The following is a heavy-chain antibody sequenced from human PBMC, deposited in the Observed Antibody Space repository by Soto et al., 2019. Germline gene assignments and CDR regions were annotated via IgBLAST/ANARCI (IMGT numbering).Heavy chain of an antibody. Sequence: SETLSLTCTVSGGSISSGGYYWSWIRQHPGKGLEWIGYIYYSGSTYYNPSLKSRVTISVDTSKNQFSLKLSSVTAADTAVYYCARTKGYYYDSSGPAGWFDPWGQGTLVTVSS. V-gene: IGHV4-31*03. CDR3: ARTKGYYYDSSGPAGWFDP. D-gene: IGHD3-22*01. J-gene: IGHJ5*02. CDR2: IYYSGST. CDR1: GGSISSGGYY.